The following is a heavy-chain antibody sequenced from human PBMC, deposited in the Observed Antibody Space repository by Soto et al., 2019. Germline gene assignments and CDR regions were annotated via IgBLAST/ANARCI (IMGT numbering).Heavy chain of an antibody. D-gene: IGHD5-18*01. J-gene: IGHJ4*02. CDR3: ARDGLAMNDN. V-gene: IGHV3-64*01. CDR2: ISSSGGTT. CDR1: GFTFSTYA. Sequence: EVQLVESGGGLVQPGGSLRLSCAASGFTFSTYAMQWVRQAPGKGLEFVSSISSSGGTTNYAYSVKGRFTISRDNSRDTLYLQMGSLRPEDMAVYYCARDGLAMNDNWGLGSLVTVSS.